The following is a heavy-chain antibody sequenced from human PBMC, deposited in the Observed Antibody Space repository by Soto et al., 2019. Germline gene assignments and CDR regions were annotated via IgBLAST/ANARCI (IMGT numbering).Heavy chain of an antibody. CDR2: IYPGDSDT. D-gene: IGHD6-13*01. CDR3: ASHTNSWYYFDH. V-gene: IGHV5-51*01. CDR1: RYSFTDYW. J-gene: IGHJ4*02. Sequence: EVQLVQSGAEVKKPGESLKISCKAFRYSFTDYWIGWVRQMPGKGLEWMGFIYPGDSDTRYSPSFQGQVTISADKSISTAYLQWSSLKASDSAIYFCASHTNSWYYFDHWGQGTVVTASS.